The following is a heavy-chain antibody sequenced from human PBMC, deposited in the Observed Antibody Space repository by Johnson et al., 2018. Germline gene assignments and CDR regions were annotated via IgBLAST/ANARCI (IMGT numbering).Heavy chain of an antibody. CDR1: GFTFSSYS. J-gene: IGHJ1*01. V-gene: IGHV3-21*04. D-gene: IGHD2-15*01. CDR3: ARDLGCSAGSCYSGYFQH. CDR2: ISSSSSYI. Sequence: VQLVESGGGLVKPGGSLRLSCAASGFTFSSYSMNWVRQAPGKGLEWVSSISSSSSYIYYADSVKGRFTISRDNAENSLYLQMNSLRAEDTAVYYCARDLGCSAGSCYSGYFQHWGQGTLVTVSS.